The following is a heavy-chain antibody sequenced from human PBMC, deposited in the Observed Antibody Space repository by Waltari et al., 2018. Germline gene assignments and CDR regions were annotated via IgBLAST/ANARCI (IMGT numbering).Heavy chain of an antibody. V-gene: IGHV1-46*01. CDR2: SHPMCGST. J-gene: IGHJ4*01. D-gene: IGHD3-10*01. CDR1: GYTLTRYY. Sequence: QVQLVQSGAEVRKPGASVKVSCKASGYTLTRYYMHWVRQAPGQGLEWMGISHPMCGSTTYAQKFQGRVSMTRDTSTSPVYMELSSLRFDDTAVYYCATYGSGSQAHFDYWGHGTLVTVSS. CDR3: ATYGSGSQAHFDY.